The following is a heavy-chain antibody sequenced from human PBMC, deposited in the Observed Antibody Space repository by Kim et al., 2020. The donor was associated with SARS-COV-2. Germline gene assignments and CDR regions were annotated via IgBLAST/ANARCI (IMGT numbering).Heavy chain of an antibody. J-gene: IGHJ3*02. CDR2: ISCTRSYI. Sequence: GGSLRLSCAASGFTFSSYSINWVRQAPGKGLEWVASISCTRSYIYYADSVKGRFTISRDNAKNSLYLQMNSLRAEDTAVYYCARVFYYYGSGSYLFDAFDIWGQGTMVTVSS. CDR1: GFTFSSYS. D-gene: IGHD3-10*01. CDR3: ARVFYYYGSGSYLFDAFDI. V-gene: IGHV3-21*01.